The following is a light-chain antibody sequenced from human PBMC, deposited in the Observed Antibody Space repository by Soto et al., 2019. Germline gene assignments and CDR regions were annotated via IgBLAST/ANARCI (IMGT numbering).Light chain of an antibody. CDR2: AAS. V-gene: IGKV1-5*01. CDR1: QNINNW. CDR3: QHYESNPWT. Sequence: DIQMTQSPSTLSASVGDRVTIACRASQNINNWLAWYQQKPGKAPKLLIYAASSLESGVPSRFSGSRSGTEFTLTIISLQPDDCATYFCQHYESNPWTFGQGTKVELK. J-gene: IGKJ1*01.